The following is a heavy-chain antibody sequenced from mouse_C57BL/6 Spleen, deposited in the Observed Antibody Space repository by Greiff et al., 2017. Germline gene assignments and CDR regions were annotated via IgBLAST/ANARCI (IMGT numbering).Heavy chain of an antibody. CDR2: INPGSGGT. CDR3: ARGYYDYGSDY. D-gene: IGHD2-4*01. Sequence: QVQLKESGAELVRPGTSVKVSCKASGYAFTNYLIEWVKQRPGQGLEWIGVINPGSGGTNYNEKFQGKATLTADKSSSTAYMQLSSLTSEDSAVYFCARGYYDYGSDYWGQGTTLTVSS. J-gene: IGHJ2*01. V-gene: IGHV1-54*01. CDR1: GYAFTNYL.